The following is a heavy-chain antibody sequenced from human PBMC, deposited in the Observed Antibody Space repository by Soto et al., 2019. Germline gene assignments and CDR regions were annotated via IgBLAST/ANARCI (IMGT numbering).Heavy chain of an antibody. Sequence: GGSLRLSCAASGFTFSTYWMYWVRQAPGRGLVWVSRTNSDGSDTSYADSVKGRFTISRDNAKNTLYLQMNSLRAEDTAVYYCARDRGWSLFDYWGQGTLVTVSS. J-gene: IGHJ4*02. V-gene: IGHV3-74*01. CDR3: ARDRGWSLFDY. CDR1: GFTFSTYW. CDR2: TNSDGSDT. D-gene: IGHD6-19*01.